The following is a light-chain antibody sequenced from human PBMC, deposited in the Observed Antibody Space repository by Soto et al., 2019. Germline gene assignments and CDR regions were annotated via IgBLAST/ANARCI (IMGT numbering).Light chain of an antibody. CDR2: KAS. CDR1: QTISSW. J-gene: IGKJ1*01. CDR3: QRYNSYWT. Sequence: DIPMTQSPSTLSGYVGDRVTITCRASQTISSWLAWYQQKPGKAPKLLIYKASTLKSGVPSRFSGSGSGTEFTLTISSLQPDDFATYYCQRYNSYWTFGQGTKVDIK. V-gene: IGKV1-5*03.